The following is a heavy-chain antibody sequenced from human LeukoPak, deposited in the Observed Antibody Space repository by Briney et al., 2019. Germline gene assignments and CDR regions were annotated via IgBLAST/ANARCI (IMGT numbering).Heavy chain of an antibody. V-gene: IGHV1-69*04. Sequence: PVKVSCKASGGTFSSYAISWVRQAPGQGLEWMGRIIPILGIANYAQKFQGRVTITADKSTSTAYMELSSLRSEDTAVYYCARDQNYGSGSYGYWGQGTLVTVSS. CDR3: ARDQNYGSGSYGY. J-gene: IGHJ4*02. CDR2: IIPILGIA. D-gene: IGHD3-10*01. CDR1: GGTFSSYA.